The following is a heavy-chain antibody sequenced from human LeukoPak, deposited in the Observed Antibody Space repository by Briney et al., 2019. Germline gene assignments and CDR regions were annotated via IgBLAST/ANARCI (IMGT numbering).Heavy chain of an antibody. CDR3: ARRGDTALAGGYFDY. Sequence: SETLSLTCTVSGGSISSSSYYWGWIRQPPGKGLEWIGNIYYSGSSYYSPSLRSRVTIFVDTSRNQFSLKLSSVTAADAAVYYCARRGDTALAGGYFDYWGQGTLVTVSS. D-gene: IGHD5-18*01. CDR2: IYYSGSS. J-gene: IGHJ4*02. CDR1: GGSISSSSYY. V-gene: IGHV4-39*01.